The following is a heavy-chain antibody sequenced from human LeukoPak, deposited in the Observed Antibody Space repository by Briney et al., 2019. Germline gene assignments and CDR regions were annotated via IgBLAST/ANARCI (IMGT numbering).Heavy chain of an antibody. V-gene: IGHV1-2*02. Sequence: ASVKVSCNASGYTFTGYYMYWVRQAPGQGLEWMGWINPNSGGTNYAQKFQGRVTMTRDTSISTAYMELSRLRSDDTAVYYCAGDQQAGAFDIWGQGTMVTVSS. J-gene: IGHJ3*02. CDR1: GYTFTGYY. CDR3: AGDQQAGAFDI. CDR2: INPNSGGT. D-gene: IGHD2-2*01.